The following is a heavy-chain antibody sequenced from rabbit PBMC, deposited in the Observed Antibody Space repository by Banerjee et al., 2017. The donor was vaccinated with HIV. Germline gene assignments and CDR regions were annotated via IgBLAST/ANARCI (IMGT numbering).Heavy chain of an antibody. CDR3: ARGDSDGDTDYAQL. Sequence: QLEESGGDLVKPEGSLTLSCKASGFDFNSYWMSWVRQAPGKGLEWIGAIHGYSGSTYYASWVKGRFTISRDNAQNTVFLQMNSLTAADTATYFCARGDSDGDTDYAQLWGPGTLVTVS. CDR2: IHGYSGST. V-gene: IGHV1S7*01. CDR1: GFDFNSYW. J-gene: IGHJ4*01. D-gene: IGHD6-1*01.